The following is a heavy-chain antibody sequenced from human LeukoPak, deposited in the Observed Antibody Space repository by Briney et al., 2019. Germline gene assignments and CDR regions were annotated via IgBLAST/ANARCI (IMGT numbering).Heavy chain of an antibody. J-gene: IGHJ4*02. Sequence: GGSLRLSCSASGFTFSRYAMHWVRQAPGKGLEYVSGINDNGGRTHYGDSVKGRFSISRDNSKNTLHLQMSTLRADDTALYYSVKDVGGSYALDYWRQGILLSVAS. CDR1: GFTFSRYA. CDR3: VKDVGGSYALDY. CDR2: INDNGGRT. D-gene: IGHD1-26*01. V-gene: IGHV3-64D*09.